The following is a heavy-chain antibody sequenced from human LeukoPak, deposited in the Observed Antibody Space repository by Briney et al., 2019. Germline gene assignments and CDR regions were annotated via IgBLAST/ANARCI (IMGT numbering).Heavy chain of an antibody. J-gene: IGHJ6*03. V-gene: IGHV3-21*01. CDR1: GFTFSSYS. CDR2: ISSSSSYI. Sequence: GGSLRLSCAASGFTFSSYSMNWVRQAPGKGLEWVSSISSSSSYIYYADSVKGRFTISRDNAKNSLYLQMNSLRAEDTAVYYCARSGYCSGTSCYSYYFYMDVWGKGTTVTVSS. CDR3: ARSGYCSGTSCYSYYFYMDV. D-gene: IGHD2-2*03.